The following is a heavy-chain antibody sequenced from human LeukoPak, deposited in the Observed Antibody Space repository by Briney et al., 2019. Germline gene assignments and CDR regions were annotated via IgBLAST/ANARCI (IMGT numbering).Heavy chain of an antibody. Sequence: PGVSLRLSCSASGFTFSVYVMSWVRQAPGKGLEWGSVISVPGGSTYYADSVKGRFTISRDNSKNTLYLQMNSLSAEDTAVYYCAKDYTKGVGATDYWGHGTLVTVSS. CDR2: ISVPGGST. CDR1: GFTFSVYV. D-gene: IGHD1-26*01. J-gene: IGHJ4*01. CDR3: AKDYTKGVGATDY. V-gene: IGHV3-23*01.